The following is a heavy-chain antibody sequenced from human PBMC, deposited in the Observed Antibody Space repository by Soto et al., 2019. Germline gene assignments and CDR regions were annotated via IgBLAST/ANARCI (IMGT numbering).Heavy chain of an antibody. J-gene: IGHJ3*01. Sequence: PSETLSLTCAVSGGSISTSVWWTWVRQPPGKGLEWIGEIFHSRSINYNPSLQNRVTISADSSQSQFSLKLTSLTAADTALYYCATRSTTQDVFEVWGQGTMVPSPQ. CDR2: IFHSRSI. CDR1: GGSISTSVW. D-gene: IGHD1-26*01. V-gene: IGHV4-4*02. CDR3: ATRSTTQDVFEV.